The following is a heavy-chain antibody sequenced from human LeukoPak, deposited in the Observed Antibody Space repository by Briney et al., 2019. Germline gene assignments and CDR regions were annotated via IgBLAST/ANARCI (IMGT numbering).Heavy chain of an antibody. Sequence: SVKVSCKASGGTFSSYAISWVRQAPREGLEWMGRIIPILGIANYAQKFQGRVTITADKSTSTAYMELSSLRSEDTAVYYCARAGYCSSTSCIRFGYWGQGTLVTVSS. D-gene: IGHD2-2*01. CDR2: IIPILGIA. J-gene: IGHJ4*02. V-gene: IGHV1-69*04. CDR1: GGTFSSYA. CDR3: ARAGYCSSTSCIRFGY.